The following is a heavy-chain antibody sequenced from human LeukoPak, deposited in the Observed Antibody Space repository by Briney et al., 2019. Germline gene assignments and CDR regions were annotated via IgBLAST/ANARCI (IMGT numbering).Heavy chain of an antibody. CDR1: GGTFSSYA. J-gene: IGHJ4*02. Sequence: SVKVSCKASGGTFSSYAISWVRQAPGQGLEWMGGIIPIFGTANYAQKFQGRVTITADESTSTAYMELSSLRSEDTAVYYCARGYSSSSHFDYWGQGTLVTVSS. V-gene: IGHV1-69*13. D-gene: IGHD6-6*01. CDR2: IIPIFGTA. CDR3: ARGYSSSSHFDY.